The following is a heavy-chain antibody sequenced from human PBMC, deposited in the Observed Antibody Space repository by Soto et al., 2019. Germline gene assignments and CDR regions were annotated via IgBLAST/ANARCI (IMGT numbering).Heavy chain of an antibody. D-gene: IGHD1-26*01. CDR2: INHSGST. V-gene: IGHV4-34*01. J-gene: IGHJ5*02. CDR3: ARGKGARSWVDP. CDR1: CGSFGGYY. Sequence: SETLSLTCAVYCGSFGGYYWSWIRQPPGKGLEWIGEINHSGSTNYNPSLKSRVTISIDTSKNQFSLNLSSVTAADTAVYYCARGKGARSWVDPWGQGTLVTVSS.